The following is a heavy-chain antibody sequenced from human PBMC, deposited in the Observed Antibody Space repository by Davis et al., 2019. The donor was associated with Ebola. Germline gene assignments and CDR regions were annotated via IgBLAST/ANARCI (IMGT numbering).Heavy chain of an antibody. J-gene: IGHJ3*02. CDR3: ARLDVVAAIQEMYAFDI. Sequence: SETLSLTCAVSGGSISSSNWWRWVRQPPGKGLEWIGKIYHSGSTNYNPSLKSRVTISVDTSKNQFSLKLSSVTAADTAVYYCARLDVVAAIQEMYAFDIWGQGTMVTVSS. CDR1: GGSISSSNW. V-gene: IGHV4-4*02. CDR2: IYHSGST. D-gene: IGHD2-15*01.